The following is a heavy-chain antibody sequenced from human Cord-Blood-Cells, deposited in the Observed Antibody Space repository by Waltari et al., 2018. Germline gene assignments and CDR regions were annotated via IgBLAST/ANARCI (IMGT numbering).Heavy chain of an antibody. CDR2: INHSGST. V-gene: IGHV4-34*01. J-gene: IGHJ3*02. CDR1: GGSFSGYY. D-gene: IGHD2-15*01. Sequence: QVQLQQWGAGLLKPSETLSLTCAVYGGSFSGYYWSWIRQPPGKGLEWIGEINHSGSTNYNPSLKSRVTISVDTSKNQFSLKLSSVTAADTAVYYCARGVYSPFVRNDAFDIWGQGTMVTVSS. CDR3: ARGVYSPFVRNDAFDI.